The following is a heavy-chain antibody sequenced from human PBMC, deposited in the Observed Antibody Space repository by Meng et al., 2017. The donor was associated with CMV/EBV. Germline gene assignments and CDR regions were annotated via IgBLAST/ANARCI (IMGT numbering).Heavy chain of an antibody. Sequence: CAASGFTFSSYAMRWVRQAPGKGLEWVSVIYSGGSSTYYADSVKDRFTISRDNSKNTLYLQMNSLRAEDTAVYYCAKGKPSSSANFDYWGQGTLVTVSS. CDR1: GFTFSSYA. V-gene: IGHV3-23*03. D-gene: IGHD6-6*01. CDR3: AKGKPSSSANFDY. J-gene: IGHJ4*02. CDR2: IYSGGSST.